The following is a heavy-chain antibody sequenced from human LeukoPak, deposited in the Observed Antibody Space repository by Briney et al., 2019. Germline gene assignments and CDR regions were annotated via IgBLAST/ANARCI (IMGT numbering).Heavy chain of an antibody. D-gene: IGHD2-8*01. CDR2: INEDGSEK. Sequence: GGSLRLSCAASAFTFNTYWMTWVRQAPGKGLEWVASINEDGSEKHYVDSVKGRFTISRDNTNDYLYLQMNSLRAEDTAVYYCARLPRNGFFVDWGQGALLTVSS. CDR1: AFTFNTYW. V-gene: IGHV3-7*01. CDR3: ARLPRNGFFVD. J-gene: IGHJ4*02.